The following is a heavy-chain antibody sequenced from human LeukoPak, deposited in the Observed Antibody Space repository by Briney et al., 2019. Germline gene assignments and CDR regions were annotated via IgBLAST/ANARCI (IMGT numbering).Heavy chain of an antibody. V-gene: IGHV3-9*01. Sequence: GGSLRLSCAASGFTFDDYAMHWVRQAPGMGLEWVSGISWNSGSVGYADSVKGRFTISRDNAKNSLYLQMNSLRAEDTALYYCAKDAAAAAMLFWYFDLWGRGTLVTVPS. CDR1: GFTFDDYA. D-gene: IGHD6-13*01. CDR2: ISWNSGSV. CDR3: AKDAAAAAMLFWYFDL. J-gene: IGHJ2*01.